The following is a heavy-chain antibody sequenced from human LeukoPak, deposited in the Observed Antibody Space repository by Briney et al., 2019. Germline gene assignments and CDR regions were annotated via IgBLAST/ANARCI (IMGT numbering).Heavy chain of an antibody. V-gene: IGHV3-66*01. D-gene: IGHD3-22*01. CDR3: ARDHYLSSYDSSGYYHDY. CDR2: IYSGGST. CDR1: GFTFSSYA. Sequence: GGSLRLSCAASGFTFSSYAMSWVRQAPGKGLEWVSIIYSGGSTYYADSVKGRFTISRDNSKNTLYLQMNSLRAEDTAVYYCARDHYLSSYDSSGYYHDYWGQGTLVTVSS. J-gene: IGHJ4*02.